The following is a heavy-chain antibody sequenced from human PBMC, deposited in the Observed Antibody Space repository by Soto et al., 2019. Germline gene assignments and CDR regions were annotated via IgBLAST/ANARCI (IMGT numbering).Heavy chain of an antibody. CDR1: GFPFISYA. CDR3: AKGGYYSLFDI. V-gene: IGHV3-23*01. J-gene: IGHJ3*02. Sequence: GGSVRLSCVSSGFPFISYAMSWVRQTPGKGLEWVSGISGSGGRTYYADSVKGRFTISRDNSNNTLSLQMHILRVEDTAVYFCAKGGYYSLFDIWGQGTVVTVSS. D-gene: IGHD3-16*01. CDR2: ISGSGGRT.